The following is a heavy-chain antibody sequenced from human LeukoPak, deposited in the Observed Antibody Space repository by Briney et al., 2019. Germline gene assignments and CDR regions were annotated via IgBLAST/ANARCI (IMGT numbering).Heavy chain of an antibody. V-gene: IGHV1-69*13. J-gene: IGHJ6*02. D-gene: IGHD1-26*01. Sequence: SVKVSCKASGGTFSSYAISWVRQAPGQGLEGMGGIIPIFGTANYAQKFQGRVTITADESTSTAYMELSSLRSEDTAVYYCASHSGSYYYYYGMDVWGQGTTVIVSS. CDR2: IIPIFGTA. CDR1: GGTFSSYA. CDR3: ASHSGSYYYYYGMDV.